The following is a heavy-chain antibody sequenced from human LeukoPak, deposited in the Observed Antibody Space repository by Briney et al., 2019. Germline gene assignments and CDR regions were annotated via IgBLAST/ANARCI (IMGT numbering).Heavy chain of an antibody. CDR2: ITGSGGNT. CDR3: ATRSGYYVVGAFDI. Sequence: GGSLRLSCAASGFIFSSYSMSWVRQAPGKGLEWVSVITGSGGNTYYADSVKGRFTISRDNPKNTLYLQMNSLRAEDTAVYYCATRSGYYVVGAFDIWGQGTMVTVSS. J-gene: IGHJ3*02. V-gene: IGHV3-23*01. D-gene: IGHD3-22*01. CDR1: GFIFSSYS.